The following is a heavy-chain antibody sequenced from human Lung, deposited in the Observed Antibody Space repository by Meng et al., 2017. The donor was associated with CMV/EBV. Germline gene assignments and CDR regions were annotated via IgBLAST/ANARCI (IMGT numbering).Heavy chain of an antibody. CDR1: GGSIRSSNW. J-gene: IGHJ4*02. V-gene: IGHV4-4*02. D-gene: IGHD6-19*01. CDR2: IYHSGST. CDR3: ASFPPPGKQWLVTDY. Sequence: VRRQESGPGLVKPSGTLSLTCVVSGGSIRSSNWWSWVRQPPGKGLEWIGEIYHSGSTNYNPSLKSRVTISVDKSKIQFSLKLSSVTAADTAVYYCASFPPPGKQWLVTDYWGQGTLVTVSS.